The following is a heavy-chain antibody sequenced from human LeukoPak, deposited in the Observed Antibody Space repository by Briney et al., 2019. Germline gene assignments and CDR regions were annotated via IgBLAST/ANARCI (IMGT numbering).Heavy chain of an antibody. Sequence: SETLSLTCAVYGGSFSGYYWSWIRQPPGKGLEWIGEINHSGSTNYNPSLKSRVTISVDTSKNQFSLKLSSVTAADTAVYYCARGRVKSSGWCEVDYWGQGTLVTVSS. J-gene: IGHJ4*02. D-gene: IGHD6-19*01. CDR1: GGSFSGYY. V-gene: IGHV4-34*01. CDR3: ARGRVKSSGWCEVDY. CDR2: INHSGST.